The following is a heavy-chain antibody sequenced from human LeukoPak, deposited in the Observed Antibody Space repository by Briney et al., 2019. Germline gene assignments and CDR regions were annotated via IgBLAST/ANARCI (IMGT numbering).Heavy chain of an antibody. Sequence: GGSLRLSCAASGFTFSSYSMNWVRQAPGKGLEWVSYISSSSSTIYYADSVKGRFTISRDNAKNSLYLQMNSLRAEDTAVYYCATDIVVVVAARKDYWGQGTLVTVSS. CDR3: ATDIVVVVAARKDY. CDR1: GFTFSSYS. CDR2: ISSSSSTI. J-gene: IGHJ4*02. D-gene: IGHD2-15*01. V-gene: IGHV3-48*01.